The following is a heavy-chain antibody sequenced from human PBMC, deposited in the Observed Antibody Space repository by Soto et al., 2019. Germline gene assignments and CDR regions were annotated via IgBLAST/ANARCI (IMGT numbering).Heavy chain of an antibody. CDR2: IDHSGST. Sequence: PSETLSLTCTVSGGSISVGGYYWSWIRQHPAKGLEWIGCIDHSGSTHHNPSLRGRFTISVDTSKNQFSLKLTSVTAADTAVYYCAIQRSGVVYWGQGTLVTVSS. J-gene: IGHJ4*02. V-gene: IGHV4-31*03. D-gene: IGHD2-15*01. CDR1: GGSISVGGYY. CDR3: AIQRSGVVY.